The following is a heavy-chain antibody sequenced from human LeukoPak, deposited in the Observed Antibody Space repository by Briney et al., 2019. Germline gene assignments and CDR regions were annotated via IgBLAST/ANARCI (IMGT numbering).Heavy chain of an antibody. D-gene: IGHD3-3*01. CDR2: IIPILGIA. V-gene: IGHV1-69*04. Sequence: SVKVSCKASGGTFSSYAISWVRQAPGQGLEWMGRIIPILGIANYAQKFQGRVTITADKSTSTAYMELSSLRSDDTAVYYCARDYSWNGSFDPWGQGTLVTVSS. CDR3: ARDYSWNGSFDP. CDR1: GGTFSSYA. J-gene: IGHJ5*02.